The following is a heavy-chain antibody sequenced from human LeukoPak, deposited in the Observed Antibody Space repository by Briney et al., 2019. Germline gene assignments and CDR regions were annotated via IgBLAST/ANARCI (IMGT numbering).Heavy chain of an antibody. V-gene: IGHV3-7*01. Sequence: GGSLRLSCVASGSGFAFSEFWMGWVSQAPGERLEWVANRKGDGSETYYVDSVKGRFTISRDNVKNSVYLQMNSLRADDTSLYRCAREAYCGGPSCFAVNYMDVWGKGTTVTVSS. D-gene: IGHD2-21*01. J-gene: IGHJ6*03. CDR3: AREAYCGGPSCFAVNYMDV. CDR1: GSGFAFSEFW. CDR2: RKGDGSET.